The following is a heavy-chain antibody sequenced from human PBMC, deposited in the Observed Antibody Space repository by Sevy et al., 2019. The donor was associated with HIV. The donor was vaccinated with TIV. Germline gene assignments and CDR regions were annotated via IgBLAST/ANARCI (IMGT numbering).Heavy chain of an antibody. CDR3: ARGRGEQWLVTRGFDP. V-gene: IGHV3-53*01. CDR2: IYSDGNT. J-gene: IGHJ5*02. CDR1: GFTVGTNY. D-gene: IGHD6-19*01. Sequence: GGSLRLSCAASGFTVGTNYMSWVRQVPGKGLEWVSVIYSDGNTYYADSVKGRFTISSDNAKDTLYLQMNSLRAEDTAVYYCARGRGEQWLVTRGFDPWGQGTLVTVSS.